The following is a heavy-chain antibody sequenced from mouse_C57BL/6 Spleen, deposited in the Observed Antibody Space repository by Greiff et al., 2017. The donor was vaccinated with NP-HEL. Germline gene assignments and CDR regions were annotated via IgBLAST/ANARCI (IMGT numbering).Heavy chain of an antibody. CDR3: ALRGSSLYYAMDY. V-gene: IGHV1-59*01. J-gene: IGHJ4*01. Sequence: VQLQQSGAELVRPGTSVKLSCKASGYTFTSYWMHWVKQRPGQGLEWIGVIDPSDSYTNYNQKFKGKATLTVDTSSSTAYMQLSSLTSEDSAVYYCALRGSSLYYAMDYWGQGTSVTVSS. CDR2: IDPSDSYT. D-gene: IGHD1-1*01. CDR1: GYTFTSYW.